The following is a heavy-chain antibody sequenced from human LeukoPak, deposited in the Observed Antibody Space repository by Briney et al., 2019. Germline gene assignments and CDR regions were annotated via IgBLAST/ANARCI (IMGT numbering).Heavy chain of an antibody. CDR1: GFTFSSSV. D-gene: IGHD3-10*01. V-gene: IGHV1-58*02. Sequence: SVKVSCKASGFTFSSSVIQWVRQTRGQRLEWIGWIVVGNGNTNYAQQIQERVTIIRDMSTSTAYMELSSLRSEDTAVYYCAARIGVAPTQTFDYWGQGTLVTVSS. CDR3: AARIGVAPTQTFDY. J-gene: IGHJ4*02. CDR2: IVVGNGNT.